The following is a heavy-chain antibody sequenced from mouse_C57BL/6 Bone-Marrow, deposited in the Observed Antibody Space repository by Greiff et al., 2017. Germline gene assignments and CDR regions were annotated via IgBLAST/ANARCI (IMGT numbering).Heavy chain of an antibody. D-gene: IGHD1-1*01. V-gene: IGHV1-64*01. Sequence: QVQLQQPGAELVKPGASVKLSCKASGYTFTSYWMHWVKQRPGQGLEWIGMIHPNSGSTNYNEKFKSKATLTVDKSSSTAYMQLSSLTSEDSAVYYWARSGSSPCSFDFWGTGTTVTVSS. CDR1: GYTFTSYW. CDR2: IHPNSGST. CDR3: ARSGSSPCSFDF. J-gene: IGHJ1*03.